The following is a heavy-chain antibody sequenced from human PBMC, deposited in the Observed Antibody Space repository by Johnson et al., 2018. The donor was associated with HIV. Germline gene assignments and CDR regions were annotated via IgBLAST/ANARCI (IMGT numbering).Heavy chain of an antibody. J-gene: IGHJ3*02. V-gene: IGHV3-30*04. CDR3: ARTFLETYYYDSSGYGTFDI. CDR1: EFTFSSYA. D-gene: IGHD3-22*01. CDR2: ISYDGSNK. Sequence: QVLLLESGGGVVQPGRSLRLSCAASEFTFSSYAMHWVRQAPGKGLEWVAVISYDGSNKYYADSVKGRFTISRDNSKNTLYLQMNSLRAEDTAVYYCARTFLETYYYDSSGYGTFDIWGQGTMVTVSS.